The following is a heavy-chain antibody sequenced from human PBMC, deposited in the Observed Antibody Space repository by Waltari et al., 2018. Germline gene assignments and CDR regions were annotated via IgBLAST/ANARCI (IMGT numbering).Heavy chain of an antibody. CDR3: TRNPGY. CDR2: MKSDGTNI. J-gene: IGHJ4*01. V-gene: IGHV3-74*03. Sequence: EVQLVESGGGLVQPGGSLRLSCAVSGFLYNDYWMDWVRQAPGQGFVWVSRMKSDGTNIKYADSVRCRFTISRDSAKNTFYLQMNRLRAEDTAVYYCTRNPGYWGQGTLVTVAS. D-gene: IGHD2-15*01. CDR1: GFLYNDYW.